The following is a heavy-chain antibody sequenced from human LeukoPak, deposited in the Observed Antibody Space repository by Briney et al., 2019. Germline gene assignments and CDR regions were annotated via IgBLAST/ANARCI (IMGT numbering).Heavy chain of an antibody. V-gene: IGHV3-53*01. CDR1: GFTVSDNY. CDR2: MYSRGDT. J-gene: IGHJ5*02. D-gene: IGHD6-13*01. Sequence: GGSLRLSCAASGFTVSDNYMSGVRQAPRKGLEWVSVMYSRGDTYYADSVKGRFTFSRDISKNTLYLQMNGLRTEDTAMYYCARDAPQVPAAGVLASWGQGTLVTVSS. CDR3: ARDAPQVPAAGVLAS.